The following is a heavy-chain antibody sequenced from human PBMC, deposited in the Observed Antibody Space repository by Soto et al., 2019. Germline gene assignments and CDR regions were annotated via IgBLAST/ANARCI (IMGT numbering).Heavy chain of an antibody. Sequence: LGGSLRLSCAASGFTFSSYAMSWVRQAPGKGLEWVSAISGNGADTSYAASVRGRFTISRDNTKDKLFLHMNSLRADDTGVYYCVKERRGSDWYVSTYWGQGSLVSVSA. J-gene: IGHJ1*01. CDR2: ISGNGADT. V-gene: IGHV3-23*01. CDR3: VKERRGSDWYVSTY. D-gene: IGHD6-19*01. CDR1: GFTFSSYA.